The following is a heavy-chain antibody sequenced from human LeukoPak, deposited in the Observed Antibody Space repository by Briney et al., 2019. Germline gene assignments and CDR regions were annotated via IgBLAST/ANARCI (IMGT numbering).Heavy chain of an antibody. V-gene: IGHV3-23*01. Sequence: PGGSLRLSCAASGFTFSSYSMNWVRQAPGKGLEWVSGISGSGGSIYYADSVKGRFTISRDNSKNTLYLQMNSLRAEDTAVYYCAKDRGISWSGYPRDAFDIWGQGTMVTVSS. CDR3: AKDRGISWSGYPRDAFDI. D-gene: IGHD3-3*01. CDR2: ISGSGGSI. J-gene: IGHJ3*02. CDR1: GFTFSSYS.